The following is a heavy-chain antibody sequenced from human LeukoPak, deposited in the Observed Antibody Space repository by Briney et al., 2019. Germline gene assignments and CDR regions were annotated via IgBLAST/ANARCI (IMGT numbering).Heavy chain of an antibody. V-gene: IGHV4-34*01. CDR2: INHSGST. CDR1: GGSFSGYY. CDR3: ARGQRGDVSGYDYHYYGMDV. D-gene: IGHD5-12*01. J-gene: IGHJ6*02. Sequence: SETLSLTCAVYGGSFSGYYWSWIRQPPGKGLEWIGEINHSGSTNYNPSLKSRVTISVDTSKNQFSLKLSSVTAADTAVYYCARGQRGDVSGYDYHYYGMDVWGQGTTVTVSS.